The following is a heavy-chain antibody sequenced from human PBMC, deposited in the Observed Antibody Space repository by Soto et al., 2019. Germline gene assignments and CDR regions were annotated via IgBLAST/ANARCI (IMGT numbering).Heavy chain of an antibody. CDR3: AIYYDSSGYPIRNWFDP. V-gene: IGHV1-69*13. CDR1: GGTFSSYA. D-gene: IGHD3-22*01. J-gene: IGHJ5*02. Sequence: SVKVSCKASGGTFSSYAISWVRQAPGQGLEWMGGIIPIFGTANYAQKFQGRVTITADESTSTAYMELSSLRSEDTAVYYCAIYYDSSGYPIRNWFDPRGQGTLVTVSS. CDR2: IIPIFGTA.